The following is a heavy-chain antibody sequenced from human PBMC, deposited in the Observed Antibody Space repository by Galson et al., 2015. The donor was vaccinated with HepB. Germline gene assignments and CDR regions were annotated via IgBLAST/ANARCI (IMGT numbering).Heavy chain of an antibody. V-gene: IGHV3-23*01. CDR2: ISGSGGST. Sequence: SLRLSCAASGFTFSSYAMSWVRQAPGKGLEWVSAISGSGGSTYYADSVKGRFTISRDNSKNTLYLQMDSLRAEDTAVYYCAKYLSGQILRYYYYMDVWGKGTTVTVSS. CDR1: GFTFSSYA. J-gene: IGHJ6*03. CDR3: AKYLSGQILRYYYYMDV. D-gene: IGHD2/OR15-2a*01.